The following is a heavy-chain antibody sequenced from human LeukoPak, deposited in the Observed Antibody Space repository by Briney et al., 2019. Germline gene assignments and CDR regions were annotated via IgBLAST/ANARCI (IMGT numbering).Heavy chain of an antibody. Sequence: GGSLRLSCAASGFTFSSYSMNWVRQAPGKGLEWVSYISSSSSTIYYADSVKGRFTISRDNAKNSLYLQMNSLRAEDTAVYSCARDAGCSGGSCSYYFDSWGQGTLVTVSS. D-gene: IGHD2-15*01. CDR1: GFTFSSYS. J-gene: IGHJ4*02. V-gene: IGHV3-48*04. CDR2: ISSSSSTI. CDR3: ARDAGCSGGSCSYYFDS.